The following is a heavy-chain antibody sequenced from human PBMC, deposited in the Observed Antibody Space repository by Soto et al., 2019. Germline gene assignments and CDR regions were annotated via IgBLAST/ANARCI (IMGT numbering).Heavy chain of an antibody. D-gene: IGHD6-6*01. Sequence: VKVSNNASGYSFTTYGSNWVRQAPGQGLEWMGWISDYNGDRNYAQSLQGRVTMTTDTSTSTAYMELRSLRYDDTAVYYCARDLIAVRPGWFDPWGQGTLVTVSS. J-gene: IGHJ5*02. CDR2: ISDYNGDR. CDR1: GYSFTTYG. CDR3: ARDLIAVRPGWFDP. V-gene: IGHV1-18*01.